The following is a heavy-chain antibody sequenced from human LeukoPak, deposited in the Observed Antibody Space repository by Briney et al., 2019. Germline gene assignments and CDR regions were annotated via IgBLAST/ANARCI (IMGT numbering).Heavy chain of an antibody. J-gene: IGHJ5*02. Sequence: SQTLSLTCTVSGGSISSGGYYWSWIRQPPGKGLEWIGYIYHSGSTYYNPSLKGRVTISVDRSKNQFSLKLSSVTAADTAVYYCTRMIHRTWFDPWGQGTLVTVSS. CDR1: GGSISSGGYY. CDR3: TRMIHRTWFDP. CDR2: IYHSGST. V-gene: IGHV4-30-2*01. D-gene: IGHD3-22*01.